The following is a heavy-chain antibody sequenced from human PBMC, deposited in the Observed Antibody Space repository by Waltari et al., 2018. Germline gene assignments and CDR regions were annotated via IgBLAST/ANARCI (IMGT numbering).Heavy chain of an antibody. CDR3: ARGVGYSYGLKDY. Sequence: QVQLVQSGAEVKKPGSSVKVSCKASGGTFSSYAISWVRQAPGQGLEWMGRINPNSGGTNYAQKFQGRVTMTRDTSISTAYMELSRLRSDDTAVYYCARGVGYSYGLKDYWGQGTLVTVSS. CDR2: INPNSGGT. V-gene: IGHV1-2*06. J-gene: IGHJ4*02. D-gene: IGHD5-18*01. CDR1: GGTFSSYA.